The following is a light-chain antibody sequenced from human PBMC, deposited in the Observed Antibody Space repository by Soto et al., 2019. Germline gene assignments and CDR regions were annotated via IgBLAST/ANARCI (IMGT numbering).Light chain of an antibody. CDR1: QSVSLS. CDR3: QQYNNRPPIT. V-gene: IGKV3D-15*01. CDR2: GAS. J-gene: IGKJ5*01. Sequence: EILLTQSTATLPVFLGDSATFSCTLSQSVSLSLAWYQMRPGHPPRLLIYGASTRATDIPARFSGSGSATEFTLTISSLQSEDFSVYYCQQYNNRPPITFCQGTRREIK.